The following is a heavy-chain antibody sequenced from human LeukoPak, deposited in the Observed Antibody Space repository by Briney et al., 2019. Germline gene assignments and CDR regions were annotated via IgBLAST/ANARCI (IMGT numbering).Heavy chain of an antibody. CDR1: GFTLSNNW. CDR2: INQEGSQK. D-gene: IGHD3-22*01. CDR3: ARDSNHYDGSGYYDAFDV. V-gene: IGHV3-7*05. Sequence: PGGSLRLSCAASGFTLSNNWMSWIRQAPAKGLEWVANINQEGSQKHYVDSVKGRFTISRDNAKRSLYLQMNSLRAEDTAVYYCARDSNHYDGSGYYDAFDVWGQGTMVTVSS. J-gene: IGHJ3*01.